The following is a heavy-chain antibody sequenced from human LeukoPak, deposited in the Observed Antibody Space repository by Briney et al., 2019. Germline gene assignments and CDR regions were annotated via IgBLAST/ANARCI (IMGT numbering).Heavy chain of an antibody. J-gene: IGHJ6*03. D-gene: IGHD4-17*01. CDR1: GGSISSYY. V-gene: IGHV4-59*01. Sequence: SETLSLTCTVSGGSISSYYWSWIRQPPGKGLEWIGYIYYSGSTNYNPSLKSRVTISVDTSKNQFSLKLSSVTAADTAVYYCARGTTAYYYYYHYMDVWGKGTTVTVSS. CDR3: ARGTTAYYYYYHYMDV. CDR2: IYYSGST.